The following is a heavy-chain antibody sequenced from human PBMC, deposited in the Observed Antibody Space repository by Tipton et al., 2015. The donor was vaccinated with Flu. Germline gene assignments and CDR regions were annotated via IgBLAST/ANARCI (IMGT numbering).Heavy chain of an antibody. CDR3: TSPLTAIWSGYYS. CDR2: IRSKANSYAT. V-gene: IGHV3-73*01. D-gene: IGHD3-3*01. Sequence: SLRLSCAASGFTFSGSAMHWVRQASGKGLEWVGRIRSKANSYATAYAASVKGRFTISRDDSKNTAYLQMNSLKTEDTAVYYCTSPLTAIWSGYYSWGQGTLVTVSS. J-gene: IGHJ4*02. CDR1: GFTFSGSA.